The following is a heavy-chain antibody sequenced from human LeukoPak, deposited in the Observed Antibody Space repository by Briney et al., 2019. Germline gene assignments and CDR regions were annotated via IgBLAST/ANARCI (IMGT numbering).Heavy chain of an antibody. D-gene: IGHD3-10*01. CDR2: INHSGST. V-gene: IGHV4-34*01. CDR1: GGSFSGYY. J-gene: IGHJ6*03. CDR3: ARGGYYGSGSRGYMDV. Sequence: SETLSLTCAVYGGSFSGYYWSWFRQPPGKGLEWIGEINHSGSTNYNPSLKSRVTISVDTSKNQFSLKMSSVTAADTAVYYCARGGYYGSGSRGYMDVWGKGTTVTVSS.